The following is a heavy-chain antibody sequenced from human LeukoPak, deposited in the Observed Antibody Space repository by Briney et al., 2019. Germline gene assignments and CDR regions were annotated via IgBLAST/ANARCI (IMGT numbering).Heavy chain of an antibody. CDR1: GFTFDDYG. CDR2: INWNGGST. CDR3: ARAGIGSGWSFDY. Sequence: GGSLRLSCAASGFTFDDYGMSWVRQAPGKGLEWVSGINWNGGSTGYADSVKGRFIISRDNSKNTLYLQMNSLRAEDTAVYYCARAGIGSGWSFDYWGQGTLVTVSS. V-gene: IGHV3-20*04. D-gene: IGHD6-19*01. J-gene: IGHJ4*02.